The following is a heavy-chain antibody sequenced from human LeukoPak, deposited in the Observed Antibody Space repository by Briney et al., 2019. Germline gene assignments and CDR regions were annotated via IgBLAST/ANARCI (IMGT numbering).Heavy chain of an antibody. D-gene: IGHD1-26*01. CDR1: GGPISTFY. V-gene: IGHV4-59*01. Sequence: PSETLSLTCTVSGGPISTFYWNWIRQPPGKGLEWIGYIYYSGSTNYNPSLKSRVTISVDTSKNQFSLKLNSVTAADTAVYYCARDSGSYGRDHYFDYWGRGTLVTVSS. CDR3: ARDSGSYGRDHYFDY. CDR2: IYYSGST. J-gene: IGHJ4*02.